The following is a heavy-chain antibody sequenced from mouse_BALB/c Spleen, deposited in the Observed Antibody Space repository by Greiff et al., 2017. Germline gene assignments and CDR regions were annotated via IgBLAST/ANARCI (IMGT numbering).Heavy chain of an antibody. Sequence: QVQLQQSGAELAKPGASVKMSCKASGYTFTSYWMHWVKQRPGQGLEWIGYINPSTGYTEYNQKFKDKATLTADKSSSTAYMQLSSLTSEDSAVYYCARSGITTRGAMDYWGQGTSVTVSS. J-gene: IGHJ4*01. CDR1: GYTFTSYW. CDR3: ARSGITTRGAMDY. V-gene: IGHV1-7*01. D-gene: IGHD2-4*01. CDR2: INPSTGYT.